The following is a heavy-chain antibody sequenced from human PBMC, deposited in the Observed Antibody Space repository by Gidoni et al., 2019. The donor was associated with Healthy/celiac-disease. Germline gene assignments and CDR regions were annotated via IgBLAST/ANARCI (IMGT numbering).Heavy chain of an antibody. CDR2: IRSSGSTI. CDR3: ARDPQGQISGNAFDI. Sequence: EVQLVESGGGLVQPGGSLRLSCAASGFTFSSYAMNWVRQAPGKGLEWVSYIRSSGSTIYYADSVKGRFTISRDNAKNSLYLQMNSLRAEDTAVYYCARDPQGQISGNAFDIWGQGTMVTVSS. CDR1: GFTFSSYA. J-gene: IGHJ3*02. V-gene: IGHV3-48*03.